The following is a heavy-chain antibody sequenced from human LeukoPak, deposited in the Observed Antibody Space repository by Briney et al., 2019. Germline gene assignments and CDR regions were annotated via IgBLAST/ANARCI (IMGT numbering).Heavy chain of an antibody. CDR2: INPNSGVT. CDR1: LYTFTGYY. Sequence: GASVKVSCKASLYTFTGYYMHWVRQAAGQGLEWMGWINPNSGVTNYAQKFQGRVTMTRDTSITTAYMELSRLRSDDTAVYFCASGWSITGWYNNWFDPWGQGTLVTVSS. CDR3: ASGWSITGWYNNWFDP. D-gene: IGHD6-19*01. J-gene: IGHJ5*02. V-gene: IGHV1-2*02.